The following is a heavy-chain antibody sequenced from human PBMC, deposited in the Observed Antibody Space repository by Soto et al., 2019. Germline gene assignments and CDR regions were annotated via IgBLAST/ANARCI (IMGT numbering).Heavy chain of an antibody. Sequence: SVKVSCKASGGTFSTFRISWVRQAPGQGLEWMGGIIPFFGTARYSQKFEDRITITADESTNTVYMDLRSLTSEDTAIYYCAKSAPMDAGDKYYYDFWGQGALVTVSS. CDR1: GGTFSTFR. D-gene: IGHD4-17*01. CDR2: IIPFFGTA. CDR3: AKSAPMDAGDKYYYDF. J-gene: IGHJ4*02. V-gene: IGHV1-69*13.